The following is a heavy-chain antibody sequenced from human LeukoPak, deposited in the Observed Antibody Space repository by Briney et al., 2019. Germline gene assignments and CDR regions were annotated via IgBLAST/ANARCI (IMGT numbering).Heavy chain of an antibody. CDR2: IYYSGST. J-gene: IGHJ4*02. CDR3: ARAWKGITIFGVVIFDY. D-gene: IGHD3-3*01. CDR1: GVSISSGDYY. Sequence: SETLSLTCTVSGVSISSGDYYWSWIRQPPGKGLEWIGYIYYSGSTYYNPSLKSRVTISVDTSKNQFSLKLSSVTAADTAVYYCARAWKGITIFGVVIFDYWGQGTLVTVSS. V-gene: IGHV4-30-4*01.